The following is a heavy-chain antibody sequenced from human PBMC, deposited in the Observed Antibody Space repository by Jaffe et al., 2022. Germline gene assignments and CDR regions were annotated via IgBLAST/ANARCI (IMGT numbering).Heavy chain of an antibody. J-gene: IGHJ6*03. CDR3: ARDSVGSYRHVVTAILYYYYYMDV. CDR1: GFTVSSNY. CDR2: IYSGGST. Sequence: EVQLVESGGGLVQPGGSLRLSCAASGFTVSSNYMSWVRQAPGKGLEWVSVIYSGGSTYYADSVKGRFTISRDNSKNTLYLQMNSLRAEDTAVYYCARDSVGSYRHVVTAILYYYYYMDVWGKGTTVTVSS. D-gene: IGHD2-21*02. V-gene: IGHV3-66*02.